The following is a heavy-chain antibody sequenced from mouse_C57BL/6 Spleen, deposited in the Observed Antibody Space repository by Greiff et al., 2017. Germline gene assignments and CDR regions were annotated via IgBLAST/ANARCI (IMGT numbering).Heavy chain of an antibody. V-gene: IGHV2-5*01. CDR1: GFSLTCYG. D-gene: IGHD1-1*01. Sequence: VKVVESGPGLVQPSQRLSITCTASGFSLTCYGVHWVRQSPGKGLEWLGVIWRGGSTDYDAAFMTRLCITKDNSESQVFYKMNSLHADDTAIYYCAGGSSYLDYWSQGTTLTDSS. CDR2: IWRGGST. J-gene: IGHJ2*01. CDR3: AGGSSYLDY.